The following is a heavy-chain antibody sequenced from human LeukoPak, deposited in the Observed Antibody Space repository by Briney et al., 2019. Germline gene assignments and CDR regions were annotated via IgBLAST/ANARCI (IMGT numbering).Heavy chain of an antibody. J-gene: IGHJ4*02. CDR1: GGSISSSSYY. CDR2: IYYSGST. Sequence: SETLSLTCTVSGGSISSSSYYWGWIRQPPGKGLEWIGSIYYSGSTYYNPSLKSRVTISVDTSKNQFSLKLSSVTAADTAVYYCARHGEVWGSYRYNYFDYWDQGTLVTVSS. D-gene: IGHD3-16*02. CDR3: ARHGEVWGSYRYNYFDY. V-gene: IGHV4-39*01.